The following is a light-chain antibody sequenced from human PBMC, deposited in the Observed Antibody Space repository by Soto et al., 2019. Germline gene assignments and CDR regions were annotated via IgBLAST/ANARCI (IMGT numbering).Light chain of an antibody. Sequence: EIVFTQSPGTLSLSPGERATLSCRASQSVYSSHLAWYRQKPGQVPRLLIYDASSRATCIPDRFSGSGSGTDFTLTISRLEPEDFAVYYCQQYHSAPFTFGPGTKVDIK. J-gene: IGKJ3*01. CDR1: QSVYSSH. CDR3: QQYHSAPFT. CDR2: DAS. V-gene: IGKV3-20*01.